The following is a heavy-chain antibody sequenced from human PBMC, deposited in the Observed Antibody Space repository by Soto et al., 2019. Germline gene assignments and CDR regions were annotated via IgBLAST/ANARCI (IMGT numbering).Heavy chain of an antibody. D-gene: IGHD4-17*01. CDR2: IYWDDDK. J-gene: IGHJ4*02. Sequence: QITLKESGPTMVKPTQTLTLTCTFSGFSLSTSGVGVGWIRQPPGKALEWLALIYWDDDKRYRPSLKSRLTITKGTTKNQVVLTMTNMDPVDTATYYCAHRPGAYGALTFDYWGQGTLVTVSS. CDR1: GFSLSTSGVG. V-gene: IGHV2-5*02. CDR3: AHRPGAYGALTFDY.